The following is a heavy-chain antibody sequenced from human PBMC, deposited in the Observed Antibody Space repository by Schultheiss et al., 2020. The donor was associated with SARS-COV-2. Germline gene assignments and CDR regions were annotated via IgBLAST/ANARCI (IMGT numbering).Heavy chain of an antibody. CDR1: GYTFTSYY. CDR3: ARSSISKTDDYYYGLFV. D-gene: IGHD6-19*01. V-gene: IGHV1-2*02. Sequence: ASVKVSCKASGYTFTSYYMNWVRQAPGQGLEWMGWVIPKSGGTTYAQKFQGRVTMTRDTSISTAYMELGRLTSDDTALYYCARSSISKTDDYYYGLFVWGQGTTVTVSS. J-gene: IGHJ6*02. CDR2: VIPKSGGT.